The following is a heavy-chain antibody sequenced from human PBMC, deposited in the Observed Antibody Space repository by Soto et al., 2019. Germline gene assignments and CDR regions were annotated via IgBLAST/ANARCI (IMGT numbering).Heavy chain of an antibody. CDR1: GFTFGDYA. CDR2: IRSKAYGGTT. Sequence: GGSLRLSCTASGFTFGDYAMSWVRQAPGKGLEWVGFIRSKAYGGTTEYAASVKGRFTISRDDSKSIAYQQMNSLKTEDTAVYYCTIAGIVGATTDGALDIWGQGTMVTVSS. D-gene: IGHD1-26*01. CDR3: TIAGIVGATTDGALDI. V-gene: IGHV3-49*04. J-gene: IGHJ3*02.